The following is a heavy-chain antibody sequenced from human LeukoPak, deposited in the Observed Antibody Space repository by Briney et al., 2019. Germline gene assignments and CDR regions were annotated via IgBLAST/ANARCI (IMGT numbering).Heavy chain of an antibody. CDR1: GFTFSSYA. CDR3: AKEKDYDSSGYYPAPFDY. Sequence: GGSLRLSCAASGFTFSSYAMGWVRQAPGKGLEWVSAISGSGGSTYYADSVKGRFTISRDNSKNTLYLQMNSLRAEDTAVYYCAKEKDYDSSGYYPAPFDYWGQGTLVTVSS. J-gene: IGHJ4*02. CDR2: ISGSGGST. D-gene: IGHD3-22*01. V-gene: IGHV3-23*01.